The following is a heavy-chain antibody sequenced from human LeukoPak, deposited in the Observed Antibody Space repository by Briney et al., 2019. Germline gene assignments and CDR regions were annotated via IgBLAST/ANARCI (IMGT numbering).Heavy chain of an antibody. V-gene: IGHV4-4*07. Sequence: SETLSLTCTASGDSISTYYWSWIRQPAGRGLEWIGRVYTSGSTNYNPSLKSRVTMSVDTSKNQFSLMLSSVTAADTAVYYCAKDHDGYGMDVWGQGTTVTVSS. CDR2: VYTSGST. D-gene: IGHD1-1*01. CDR1: GDSISTYY. J-gene: IGHJ6*02. CDR3: AKDHDGYGMDV.